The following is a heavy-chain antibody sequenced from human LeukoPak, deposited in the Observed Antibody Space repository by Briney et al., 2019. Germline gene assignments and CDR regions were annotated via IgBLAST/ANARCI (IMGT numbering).Heavy chain of an antibody. J-gene: IGHJ4*02. CDR3: ALPAKKQLVYFDF. D-gene: IGHD6-13*01. CDR2: IIPVFDTA. V-gene: IGHV1-69*05. Sequence: ASVKVSCKASGDTFSNYDVTWVRQAPGQGLEWMGRIIPVFDTAKYAQNFQGRVTMTTDESSSTAYMELYSLRSEDTAVYYCALPAKKQLVYFDFGGQGPLATVSS. CDR1: GDTFSNYD.